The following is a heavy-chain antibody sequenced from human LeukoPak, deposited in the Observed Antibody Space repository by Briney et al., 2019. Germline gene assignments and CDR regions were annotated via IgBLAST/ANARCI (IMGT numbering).Heavy chain of an antibody. CDR3: SRDLLMYYSGSGEST. J-gene: IGHJ5*02. CDR1: GYTFTGYY. D-gene: IGHD3-10*01. CDR2: INPHSGAT. Sequence: ASVKVSCKASGYTFTGYYIHWVRQAPGPGPEWMGWINPHSGATNYAQKFQGRVTMTRDTSISTAFMELSSLRSDDTAMYYCSRDLLMYYSGSGESTWGQGTQVTVSS. V-gene: IGHV1-2*02.